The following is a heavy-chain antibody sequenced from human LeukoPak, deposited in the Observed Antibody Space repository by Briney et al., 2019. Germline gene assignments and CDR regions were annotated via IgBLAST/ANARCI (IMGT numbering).Heavy chain of an antibody. D-gene: IGHD4-17*01. Sequence: GGSLRLSCAASGFTFSSYSMNWVRQAPGKGLEWVSYISSSSSTIYYADSVKGRFTISRDNAKNSLYLQMNSLRAEDTAVYYCARDPDYGAVDYWGQGTLVTVSS. J-gene: IGHJ4*02. CDR1: GFTFSSYS. V-gene: IGHV3-48*04. CDR3: ARDPDYGAVDY. CDR2: ISSSSSTI.